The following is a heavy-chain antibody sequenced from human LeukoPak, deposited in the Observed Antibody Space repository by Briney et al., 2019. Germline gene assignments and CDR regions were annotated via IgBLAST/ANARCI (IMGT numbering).Heavy chain of an antibody. CDR1: GFTFDDYA. CDR3: AKDRTSSGWSQNFDY. J-gene: IGHJ4*02. D-gene: IGHD6-19*01. Sequence: PGGSLRLSCAASGFTFDDYAMHWVRQAPGKGLEWVSLISWDGGSTYYADSVKGRFTISRDNSKNSLYLQTNSLRAEDTAVYYCAKDRTSSGWSQNFDYWGQGTLVTVSS. CDR2: ISWDGGST. V-gene: IGHV3-43D*03.